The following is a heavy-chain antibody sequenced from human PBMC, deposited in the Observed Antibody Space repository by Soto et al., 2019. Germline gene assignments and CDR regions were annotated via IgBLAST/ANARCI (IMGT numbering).Heavy chain of an antibody. CDR1: GGTFSSYA. CDR3: ARDQGPPYSSGWQNEFDY. J-gene: IGHJ4*02. V-gene: IGHV3-30-3*01. D-gene: IGHD6-19*01. Sequence: GASVKVSCKASGGTFSSYAMHWVRQAPGKGLEWVAVISYDGSNKYYADSVKGRFTISRDNSKNTLYLQMNSLRAEDTAVYYCARDQGPPYSSGWQNEFDYWGQGTLVTVSS. CDR2: ISYDGSNK.